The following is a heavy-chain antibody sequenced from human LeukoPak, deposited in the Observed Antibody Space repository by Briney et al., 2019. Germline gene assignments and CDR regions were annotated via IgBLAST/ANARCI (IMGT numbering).Heavy chain of an antibody. D-gene: IGHD5-18*01. CDR1: GFTFSSYA. Sequence: PGRSLRLSCAASGFTFSSYAMHWVRQAPGKGLEWVAVISYDGSNKYYADSVKGRFTISRDNSRNTLYLQLNSLRAEDTAVYYCARALDSEYTAMFLGYWGREPLVTVSS. CDR2: ISYDGSNK. V-gene: IGHV3-30-3*01. CDR3: ARALDSEYTAMFLGY. J-gene: IGHJ4*02.